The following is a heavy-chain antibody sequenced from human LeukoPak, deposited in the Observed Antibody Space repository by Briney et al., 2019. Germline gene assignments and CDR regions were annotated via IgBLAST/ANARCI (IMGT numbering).Heavy chain of an antibody. Sequence: GGSLRLSCAASGFTFSSYGMHWVRQAPGKGLEWVAVIWYDGSNKYYADSVKGRPTISRDNSKNTLYLQMNSLRAEDTAVYYCVRDLGGRSGHWGQGTLVTVSS. V-gene: IGHV3-33*01. D-gene: IGHD1-26*01. J-gene: IGHJ4*02. CDR3: VRDLGGRSGH. CDR1: GFTFSSYG. CDR2: IWYDGSNK.